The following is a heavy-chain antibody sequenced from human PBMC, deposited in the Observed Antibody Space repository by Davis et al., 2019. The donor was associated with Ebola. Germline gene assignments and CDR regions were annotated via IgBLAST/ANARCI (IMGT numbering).Heavy chain of an antibody. D-gene: IGHD2-2*01. CDR1: GFTFSWHW. Sequence: GESLKISCATSGFTFSWHWMTWVRQAPGKGLEWVANINQDGSEKYYVDSVKGRFTISRDNAKNSLYLQMNSLRAEDTAVYYCARGGCSSTSCYGIDYWGQGTLVTVSS. CDR3: ARGGCSSTSCYGIDY. J-gene: IGHJ4*02. CDR2: INQDGSEK. V-gene: IGHV3-7*03.